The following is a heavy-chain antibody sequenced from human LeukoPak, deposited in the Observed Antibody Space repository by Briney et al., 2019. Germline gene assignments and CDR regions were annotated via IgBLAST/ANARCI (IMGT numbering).Heavy chain of an antibody. J-gene: IGHJ4*02. CDR1: GFTFSDYY. D-gene: IGHD1-26*01. CDR3: ARGLFVAGSFFDS. V-gene: IGHV3-11*04. Sequence: GGSLRLSCAASGFTFSDYYMSWIRQAPGKGLEWLSCISPSGGAIYYADSVKGRFTISRDNAKNSLYLQMNSLKAEDTAVYYCARGLFVAGSFFDSWGQGTLVTVSS. CDR2: ISPSGGAI.